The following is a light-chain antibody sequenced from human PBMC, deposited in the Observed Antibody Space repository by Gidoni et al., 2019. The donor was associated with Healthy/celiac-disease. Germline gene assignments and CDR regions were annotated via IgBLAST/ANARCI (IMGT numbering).Light chain of an antibody. CDR1: QSVSSN. J-gene: IGKJ1*01. CDR2: GAS. V-gene: IGKV3-15*01. CDR3: QQYNNCPWT. Sequence: EIVMTQYPAPLSVSPGERATLSCRASQSVSSNLAWYQQKPGQAPRLLIYGASTRATGIPARFSGSGSGTEFTLTISSLQSEDFAVYYCQQYNNCPWTFGQGTKVEIK.